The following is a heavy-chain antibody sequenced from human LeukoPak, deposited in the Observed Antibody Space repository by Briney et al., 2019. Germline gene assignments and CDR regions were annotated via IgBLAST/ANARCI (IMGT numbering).Heavy chain of an antibody. Sequence: ASVKVSCMASGYTFTVYYMHWGRQAPGQGRECVGWINPNSGGTNYAQKFQGRVTMTRDTSISTAYMELSRLRSDDTAVYYCARGSILGYCSSTSCPMGFDPWGQGTLVTVSS. CDR2: INPNSGGT. V-gene: IGHV1-2*02. D-gene: IGHD2-2*01. CDR1: GYTFTVYY. CDR3: ARGSILGYCSSTSCPMGFDP. J-gene: IGHJ5*02.